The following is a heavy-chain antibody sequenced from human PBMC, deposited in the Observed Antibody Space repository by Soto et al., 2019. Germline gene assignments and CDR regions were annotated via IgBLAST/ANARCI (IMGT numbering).Heavy chain of an antibody. CDR1: GFTFSSYA. CDR3: AKDLVGSGWYYYYYGMDV. Sequence: GGSLRLSCAASGFTFSSYAMSWVRQAPGKGLEWVSAISGSGGSTYYADSVKGRFTISRDNSKNTLYLQMNSLRAEDTAVYYCAKDLVGSGWYYYYYGMDVWGQGTTVTVSS. J-gene: IGHJ6*02. D-gene: IGHD6-19*01. CDR2: ISGSGGST. V-gene: IGHV3-23*01.